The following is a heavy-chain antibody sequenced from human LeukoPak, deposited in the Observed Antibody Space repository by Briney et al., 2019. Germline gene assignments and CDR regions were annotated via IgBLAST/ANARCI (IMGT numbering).Heavy chain of an antibody. V-gene: IGHV3-20*04. CDR1: GFTFDDYG. CDR2: INWSGGST. D-gene: IGHD6-6*01. J-gene: IGHJ5*02. CDR3: ARVGDSSSANNWFDP. Sequence: PGGSLRLSCAASGFTFDDYGMSWVRQAPGKGLEWVSGINWSGGSTGYADSVKGRFTISRDNAKNSLYLQMNSLRAEDTALYYCARVGDSSSANNWFDPWGQGTLVTVSS.